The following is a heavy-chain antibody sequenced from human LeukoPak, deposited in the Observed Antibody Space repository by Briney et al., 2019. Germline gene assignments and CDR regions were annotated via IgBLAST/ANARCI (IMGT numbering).Heavy chain of an antibody. J-gene: IGHJ5*02. D-gene: IGHD1-7*01. CDR3: ARGRWHYESGLFDP. Sequence: SETLSLTCTVSGVSISRYYWSWVRQPPGKGLEWIGYVYYSGSTNYNPSLKSRVTISVDTSKNQFSLKLSSVTAADTAVYYCARGRWHYESGLFDPWGQGTLVTVSS. CDR2: VYYSGST. CDR1: GVSISRYY. V-gene: IGHV4-59*01.